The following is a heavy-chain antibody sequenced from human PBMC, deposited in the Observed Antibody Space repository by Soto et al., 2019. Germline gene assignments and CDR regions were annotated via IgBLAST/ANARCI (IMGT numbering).Heavy chain of an antibody. CDR3: ARAQYYYDSSGYFDY. CDR2: INPNSGGT. Sequence: ASVKVSCKASGYTFTGYYMYWVRQAPGQGLEWMGWINPNSGGTNYAQKFQGWVTMTRDTSISTAYMELSRLRSDDTAVYYCARAQYYYDSSGYFDYWGQGTLVTVSS. D-gene: IGHD3-22*01. V-gene: IGHV1-2*04. J-gene: IGHJ4*02. CDR1: GYTFTGYY.